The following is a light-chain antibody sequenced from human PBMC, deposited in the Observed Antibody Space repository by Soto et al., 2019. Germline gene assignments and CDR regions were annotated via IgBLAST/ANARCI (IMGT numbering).Light chain of an antibody. CDR2: SND. Sequence: QLVLTQPPSASGTPGQRVTMSCSGGSSNIGSNAVDWYQQLPGTAPSLLIYSNDERPSGVPDRFSGSKSGTSASLAISGLQSDDEADYYCAAWDDSLNGPVFGGGTKVTVL. J-gene: IGLJ3*02. CDR1: SSNIGSNA. V-gene: IGLV1-44*01. CDR3: AAWDDSLNGPV.